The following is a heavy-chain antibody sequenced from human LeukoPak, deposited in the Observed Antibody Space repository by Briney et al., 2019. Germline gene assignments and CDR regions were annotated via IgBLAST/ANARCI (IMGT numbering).Heavy chain of an antibody. V-gene: IGHV4-4*02. Sequence: KTSETLSLTCAVSRGSISSHNWWSWVRQPPGEGLEWIGEIYLGGNTNYNPSLKSRVTMSVDHSKNQFSLNLSSVTAADTAVYYCASHMAVTGTRGFDYWGQGTLVT. J-gene: IGHJ4*02. CDR2: IYLGGNT. CDR3: ASHMAVTGTRGFDY. CDR1: RGSISSHNW. D-gene: IGHD1/OR15-1a*01.